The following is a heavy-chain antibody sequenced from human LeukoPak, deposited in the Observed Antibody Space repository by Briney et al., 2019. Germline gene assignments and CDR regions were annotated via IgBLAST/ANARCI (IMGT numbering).Heavy chain of an antibody. Sequence: SETLSLTCAVSGGSISSSNWWSWVRQPPGKGLEWIGEIYHSGSTNYNPSLKSRVTISVDTSKNQFSLKLSSVTAADTAVYYCARGRRNNVLRFLEWYAGGYGYWGQGTLVTVSS. D-gene: IGHD3-3*01. CDR1: GGSISSSNW. V-gene: IGHV4-4*02. CDR3: ARGRRNNVLRFLEWYAGGYGY. J-gene: IGHJ4*02. CDR2: IYHSGST.